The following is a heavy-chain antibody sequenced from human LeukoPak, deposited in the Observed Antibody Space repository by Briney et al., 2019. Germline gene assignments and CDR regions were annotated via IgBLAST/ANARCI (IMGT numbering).Heavy chain of an antibody. J-gene: IGHJ4*02. CDR1: GYTFTNYD. V-gene: IGHV1-8*01. Sequence: AASVTVSCKTSGYTFTNYDINWVRQAPGQGLEWMGWMSPNNGSTGYAQKFQGRVTMTRDTSINTAYMELSSLRSEDTAVYYCASNPPRTGDFNYWGQGALVTVSS. CDR2: MSPNNGST. D-gene: IGHD7-27*01. CDR3: ASNPPRTGDFNY.